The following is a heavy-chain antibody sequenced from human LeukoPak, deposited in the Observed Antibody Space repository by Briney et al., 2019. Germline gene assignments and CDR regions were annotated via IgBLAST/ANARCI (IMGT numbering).Heavy chain of an antibody. CDR2: AYYSGST. D-gene: IGHD6-19*01. CDR1: DGSISNYY. CDR3: ARNSAVATSRSWFHP. V-gene: IGHV4-59*08. Sequence: SETLSLTCSVFDGSISNYYWSWIRQPPGKGLEWIGYAYYSGSTTYNPSLESRVTISVDTSKNQFSLKLTAVTAADTAVYYCARNSAVATSRSWFHPWGQGTLVTVSS. J-gene: IGHJ5*02.